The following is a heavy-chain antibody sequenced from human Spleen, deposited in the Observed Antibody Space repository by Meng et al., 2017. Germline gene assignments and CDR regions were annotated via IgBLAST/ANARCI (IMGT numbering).Heavy chain of an antibody. V-gene: IGHV1-2*06. CDR3: ARGSTSVDWFDP. Sequence: ASAKVFCKASAYNSIDAYIHWGRQAPGQGLEWMGRIIPSSSEANSAQKFLGRVTLTWDTSISTAHMELGRLRSDDTALYYCARGSTSVDWFDPWGQGTLVTVSS. CDR1: AYNSIDAY. CDR2: IIPSSSEA. D-gene: IGHD2-2*01. J-gene: IGHJ5*02.